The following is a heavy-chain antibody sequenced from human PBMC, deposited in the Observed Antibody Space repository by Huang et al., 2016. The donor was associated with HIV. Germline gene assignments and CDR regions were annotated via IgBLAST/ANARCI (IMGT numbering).Heavy chain of an antibody. CDR1: GGSISTHY. J-gene: IGHJ4*02. CDR3: ARVHHDFWRGYRRMYFFDH. CDR2: IDYSGST. V-gene: IGHV4-59*11. D-gene: IGHD3-3*01. Sequence: QVQLQESGPGLVKPSETLSLTCTVSGGSISTHYWSWIRQPPGKGLEWIGSIDYSGSTNYSPSLKSRVTILLDTSKNQCSLRVNSVTAADTAMYYCARVHHDFWRGYRRMYFFDHWGQGTLVTVSS.